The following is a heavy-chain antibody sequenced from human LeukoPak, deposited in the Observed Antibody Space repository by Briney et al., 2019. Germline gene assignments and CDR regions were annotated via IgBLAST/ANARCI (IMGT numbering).Heavy chain of an antibody. J-gene: IGHJ5*02. CDR2: IYHSGST. V-gene: IGHV4-30-2*01. CDR1: GGSISSGGYY. D-gene: IGHD6-19*01. CDR3: ARDAKYSSGWYNWFDP. Sequence: SQTLSLTCTVSGGSISSGGYYWSWIRQPPGKGLEWIGYIYHSGSTYYNPSLKGQVTISVDRSKNQFSLKLSSVTAADTAVYYCARDAKYSSGWYNWFDPWGQGTLVTVSS.